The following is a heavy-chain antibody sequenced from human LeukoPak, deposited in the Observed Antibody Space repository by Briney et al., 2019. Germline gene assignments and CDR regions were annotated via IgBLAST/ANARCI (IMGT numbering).Heavy chain of an antibody. CDR3: ARDRGSSWYVDY. Sequence: ASVKVSCKASGYTFTGYYMHWVRQAPGQGLEWMGWIGPNSGGTNYAHNFHGRGTMTPDTSISTAYMELSRLRSDDTAVYYCARDRGSSWYVDYWGQGTLVTVSS. D-gene: IGHD6-13*01. J-gene: IGHJ4*02. V-gene: IGHV1-2*07. CDR2: IGPNSGGT. CDR1: GYTFTGYY.